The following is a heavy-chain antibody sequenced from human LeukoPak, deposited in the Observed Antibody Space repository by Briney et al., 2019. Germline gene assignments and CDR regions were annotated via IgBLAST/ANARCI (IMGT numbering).Heavy chain of an antibody. CDR2: ISYDGSNK. D-gene: IGHD3-10*01. CDR3: ARGPLWFGELSFSFDY. J-gene: IGHJ4*02. Sequence: QPGRSLRLSCAASGFTFSSYAMHGVRQAPGKGLEGVAVISYDGSNKYYADSVKGRFTISRDNSKNTLYLQMNSLRAEDTAVYYCARGPLWFGELSFSFDYWGQGTLVTVSS. CDR1: GFTFSSYA. V-gene: IGHV3-30-3*01.